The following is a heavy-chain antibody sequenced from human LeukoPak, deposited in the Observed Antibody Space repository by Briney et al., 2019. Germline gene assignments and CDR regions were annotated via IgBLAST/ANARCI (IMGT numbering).Heavy chain of an antibody. Sequence: SETLSLTCTVSGGSISSGSYYWSWIRQPAGRGLEWLGRIYTSGSTNYNPSLKSRVTISVNTSKNQFSLKLSSVPAADTAVYYCAREGSSGWYYYYYMDVWGKGTTVTISS. D-gene: IGHD6-19*01. CDR1: GGSISSGSYY. CDR3: AREGSSGWYYYYYMDV. V-gene: IGHV4-61*02. CDR2: IYTSGST. J-gene: IGHJ6*03.